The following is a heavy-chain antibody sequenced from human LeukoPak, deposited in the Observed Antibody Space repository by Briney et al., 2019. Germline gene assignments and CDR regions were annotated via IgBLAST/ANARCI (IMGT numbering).Heavy chain of an antibody. CDR1: GFTFSDYW. J-gene: IGHJ4*02. D-gene: IGHD3-22*01. V-gene: IGHV3-74*01. Sequence: GGSLRLSCEASGFTFSDYWMNWVRQAPGKGLVWVSRINVDGSSITYADSVKGRFTISRDNAKNTPYLQMNSLSAEDTAIFYCVRDRAYYSSAFAFWGRGTLVTVSS. CDR3: VRDRAYYSSAFAF. CDR2: INVDGSSI.